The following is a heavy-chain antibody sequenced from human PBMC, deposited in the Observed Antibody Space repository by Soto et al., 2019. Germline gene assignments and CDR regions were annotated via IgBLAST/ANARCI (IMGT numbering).Heavy chain of an antibody. CDR3: AIYDSSGSRGFQH. J-gene: IGHJ1*01. D-gene: IGHD3-22*01. CDR2: IFYSGST. Sequence: QVQLQESGPGLVKPSQTLSLTCTVSGGSISSGVYYWSWIRQHPGKGLEWIGYIFYSGSTYYNPSLKSRLTISVDTSKHQFSLKLSSVTAADTAVYYCAIYDSSGSRGFQHWGQGTLVTVSS. V-gene: IGHV4-31*03. CDR1: GGSISSGVYY.